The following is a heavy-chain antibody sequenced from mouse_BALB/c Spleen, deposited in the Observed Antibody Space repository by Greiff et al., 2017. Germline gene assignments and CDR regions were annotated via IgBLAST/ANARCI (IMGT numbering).Heavy chain of an antibody. CDR3: AREGGYDRVYYAMDY. CDR1: GYNFTSYW. Sequence: VQLQQPGAELVKPGTSVKLSCKASGYNFTSYWINWVKLRPGQGLEWIGDIYPGSGSTNYNEKFKSKATLTVDTSSSTAYMQLSSLASEDSALYYCAREGGYDRVYYAMDYWGQGTSVTVSS. J-gene: IGHJ4*01. D-gene: IGHD2-14*01. CDR2: IYPGSGST. V-gene: IGHV1-55*01.